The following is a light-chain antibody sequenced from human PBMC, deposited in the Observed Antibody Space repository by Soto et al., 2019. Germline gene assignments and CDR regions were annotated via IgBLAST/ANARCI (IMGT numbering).Light chain of an antibody. J-gene: IGKJ1*01. V-gene: IGKV1-5*03. CDR3: QHYNGYPWT. CDR1: QSLNDW. Sequence: DIQVTQSPSTLSASVGDRVTITCRASQSLNDWLAWYQQKPGKAPNLLIYKASGLESGVPSRFSGSGSGTEFILTISSLQPDDFASYYYQHYNGYPWTFGQGTKVEIK. CDR2: KAS.